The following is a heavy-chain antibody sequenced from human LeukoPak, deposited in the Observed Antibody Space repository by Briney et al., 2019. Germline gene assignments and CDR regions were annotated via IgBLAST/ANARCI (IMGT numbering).Heavy chain of an antibody. J-gene: IGHJ4*02. D-gene: IGHD1-26*01. V-gene: IGHV3-30-3*01. Sequence: GRSLRLSCAASGFTFSSYAMHWVRQAPGKGLEWVAVISYDGSNKYYADSVKGRFTISRDNSKNTLYLQMNSLRAEDTAVYYCARVGATIGYFDYWGQGTLVSVSS. CDR3: ARVGATIGYFDY. CDR1: GFTFSSYA. CDR2: ISYDGSNK.